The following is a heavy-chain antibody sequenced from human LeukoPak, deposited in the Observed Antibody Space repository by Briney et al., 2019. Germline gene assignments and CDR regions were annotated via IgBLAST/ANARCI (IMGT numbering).Heavy chain of an antibody. CDR2: INPNSGGT. V-gene: IGHV1-2*07. Sequence: ASVKDFCKASGQTFTGYYMHGVRQATGQGLVWMGWINPNSGGTNYAHKFQGRVTMTRDTSISTAYMELRRLRSDDTAVYYCARDTALVWLGTWGQGTLVTVSS. D-gene: IGHD5-18*01. J-gene: IGHJ4*02. CDR1: GQTFTGYY. CDR3: ARDTALVWLGT.